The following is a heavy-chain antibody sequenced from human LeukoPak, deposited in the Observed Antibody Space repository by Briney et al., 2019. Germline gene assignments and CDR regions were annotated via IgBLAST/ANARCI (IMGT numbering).Heavy chain of an antibody. CDR2: INPSGGST. J-gene: IGHJ5*02. CDR3: ARDSSSWGFDP. Sequence: ASVKVSCKASGYTFTSYYMHWVRQAPGQGLEWMGIINPSGGSTSYAQKFQGRVTMTRDTSTSRVYMELSSLRSEDTAVYYCARDSSSWGFDPWGQGTLVTVSS. CDR1: GYTFTSYY. D-gene: IGHD6-13*01. V-gene: IGHV1-46*01.